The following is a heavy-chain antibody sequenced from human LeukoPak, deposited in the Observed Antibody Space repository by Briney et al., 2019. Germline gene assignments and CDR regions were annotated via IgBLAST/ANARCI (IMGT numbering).Heavy chain of an antibody. V-gene: IGHV1-18*01. Sequence: WASVKVSCKASGYTFTSYGISWVRQAPGQGLEWMGWISAYNGNTNYAQKLQGRVTMTTDTSTSTAYMELRSLRSEDTALYYCARSADYYDSSAISYWGQGTLVTVSS. CDR2: ISAYNGNT. J-gene: IGHJ4*02. D-gene: IGHD3-22*01. CDR3: ARSADYYDSSAISY. CDR1: GYTFTSYG.